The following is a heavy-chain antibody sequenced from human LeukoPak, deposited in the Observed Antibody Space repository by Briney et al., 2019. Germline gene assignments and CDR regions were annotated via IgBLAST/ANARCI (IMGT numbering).Heavy chain of an antibody. D-gene: IGHD6-19*01. J-gene: IGHJ4*02. CDR3: ARGTSGWSPAPFDY. Sequence: GGSLRLSCAASGFTVSSNYMSWVRQAPGKGLEWVSVIYSGGSTYYADSEKGRFTISRDNSKNTLYLQMNSLRAEDTAVYYCARGTSGWSPAPFDYWGQGTLVAVSS. V-gene: IGHV3-53*01. CDR1: GFTVSSNY. CDR2: IYSGGST.